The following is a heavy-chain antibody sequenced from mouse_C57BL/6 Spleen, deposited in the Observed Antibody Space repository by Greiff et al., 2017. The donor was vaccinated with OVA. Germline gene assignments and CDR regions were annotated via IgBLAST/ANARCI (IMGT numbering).Heavy chain of an antibody. CDR3: APYSNSLDY. CDR1: GYTFTDYY. D-gene: IGHD2-5*01. J-gene: IGHJ2*01. CDR2: INPYNGGT. Sequence: EVQLQESGPVLVKPGASVKMSCKASGYTFTDYYMNWVKQSHGKSLEWIGVINPYNGGTSYNQKFKGKATLTVDKSSSTAYMELNSLTSEDSAVYYCAPYSNSLDYWGQGTTLTVSS. V-gene: IGHV1-19*01.